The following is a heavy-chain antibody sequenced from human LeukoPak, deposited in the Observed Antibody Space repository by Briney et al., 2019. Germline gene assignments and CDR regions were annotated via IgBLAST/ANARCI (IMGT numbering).Heavy chain of an antibody. CDR1: GFTFSSYA. D-gene: IGHD5-12*01. CDR3: AKAAIVATARYYFDY. V-gene: IGHV3-23*01. CDR2: ISGSGGST. Sequence: PGGSLRLSCAASGFTFSSYAMSWVRQAPGKGLEWVSGISGSGGSTYYADSVKGRFTISRDNSKNTLYLQMNSLRAEDTAVYYCAKAAIVATARYYFDYWGQGTLVTVSS. J-gene: IGHJ4*02.